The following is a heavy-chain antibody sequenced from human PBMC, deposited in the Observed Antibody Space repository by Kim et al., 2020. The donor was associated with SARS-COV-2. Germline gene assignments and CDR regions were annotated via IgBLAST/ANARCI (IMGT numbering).Heavy chain of an antibody. CDR3: ARGQRYCSSTICYTWGDYYYYYGMDV. D-gene: IGHD2-2*02. V-gene: IGHV4-34*01. CDR2: INHSGST. Sequence: SETLSLTCAVYGGSFSGYYWSWIRQPPGKGLEWIGEINHSGSTNYNPSLKSRVTISVDTSKNQFSLKLSSVTAADTAVYYCARGQRYCSSTICYTWGDYYYYYGMDVWGQGTTVTVSS. J-gene: IGHJ6*02. CDR1: GGSFSGYY.